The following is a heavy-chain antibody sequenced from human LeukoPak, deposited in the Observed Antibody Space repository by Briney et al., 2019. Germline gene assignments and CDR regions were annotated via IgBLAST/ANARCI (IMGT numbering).Heavy chain of an antibody. Sequence: SETLSLTCAVSGYSISSGYYWGWIRQPPGKGLEWIGSIYHSGSTYHNPSLKSRVTISVDTSKNQFSLKLSSVTAADTAVYYCARPAGYFGSDAFDIWGQGTMVTVSS. V-gene: IGHV4-38-2*01. J-gene: IGHJ3*02. CDR1: GYSISSGYY. D-gene: IGHD3-10*01. CDR2: IYHSGST. CDR3: ARPAGYFGSDAFDI.